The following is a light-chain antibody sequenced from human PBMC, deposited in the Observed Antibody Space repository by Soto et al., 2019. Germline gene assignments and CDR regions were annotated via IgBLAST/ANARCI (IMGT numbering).Light chain of an antibody. J-gene: IGKJ1*01. CDR2: GAS. CDR1: QSISSTH. CDR3: QQYGDSPRS. Sequence: EIVLTQSPDTLSLSPGERATLSCRASQSISSTHLVWYQQKPGQAPSLLIFGASSRATGITARFSVSGSGTDFTLTISRLEPGDFAVYYCQQYGDSPRSFGQGTKVDIK. V-gene: IGKV3-20*01.